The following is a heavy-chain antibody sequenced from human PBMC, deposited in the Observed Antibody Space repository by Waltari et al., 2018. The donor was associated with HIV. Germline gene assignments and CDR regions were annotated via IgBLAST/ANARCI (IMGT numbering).Heavy chain of an antibody. J-gene: IGHJ4*02. V-gene: IGHV1-2*02. CDR3: ARDWGSYYDY. CDR2: INPNSEVT. D-gene: IGHD3-16*01. Sequence: QVQLVQSGAEVKKPGASVTVSCKASGYTFTGYYIQWVRQAPGQGLEWLGGINPNSEVTKLVQKFQDRVAMTRDTSTNTAYLELSSLTSDDTALYFCARDWGSYYDYWGQGTLVTVSS. CDR1: GYTFTGYY.